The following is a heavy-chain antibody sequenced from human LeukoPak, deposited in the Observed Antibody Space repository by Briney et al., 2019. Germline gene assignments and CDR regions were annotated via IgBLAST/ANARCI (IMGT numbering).Heavy chain of an antibody. Sequence: PGRSLRLSCVASGFTFSSHGIHWVRQAPGKGLEWVAVISFDGSNKYFADSVKGRFTISRDNSKNTLYLQMNSLRAEDTAVYYCARDWSYSAHPHRFDYWGQGTLVTVSS. CDR1: GFTFSSHG. D-gene: IGHD3-10*01. V-gene: IGHV3-30*03. J-gene: IGHJ4*02. CDR3: ARDWSYSAHPHRFDY. CDR2: ISFDGSNK.